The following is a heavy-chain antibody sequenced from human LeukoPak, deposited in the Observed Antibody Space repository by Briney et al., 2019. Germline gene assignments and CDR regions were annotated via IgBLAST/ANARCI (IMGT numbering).Heavy chain of an antibody. Sequence: SSETLSLTCTVSGGSISSYYWSWIRQPPGKGLEWIGYIYHSGSTNYNPSLKSRVTISVDTSKNQFSVKLSSVTAADTAVYYCARSSLGYSSNAFHIWGQGTMVTVSS. CDR3: ARSSLGYSSNAFHI. J-gene: IGHJ3*02. V-gene: IGHV4-59*01. CDR2: IYHSGST. D-gene: IGHD6-13*01. CDR1: GGSISSYY.